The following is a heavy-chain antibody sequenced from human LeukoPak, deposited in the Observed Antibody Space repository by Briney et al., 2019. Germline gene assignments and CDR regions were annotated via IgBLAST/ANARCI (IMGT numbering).Heavy chain of an antibody. CDR1: GYTFTSYG. CDR3: ARPSYYDFWSGYSAFDI. V-gene: IGHV1-18*01. CDR2: ISAYNGNT. J-gene: IGHJ3*02. Sequence: ASAKVSCKASGYTFTSYGISWVRQAPGQGLEWMGWISAYNGNTNYAQKLQGRVTMTTDTSTSTAYMELRSLRSDDTAVYYCARPSYYDFWSGYSAFDIWGQGTMVTVSS. D-gene: IGHD3-3*01.